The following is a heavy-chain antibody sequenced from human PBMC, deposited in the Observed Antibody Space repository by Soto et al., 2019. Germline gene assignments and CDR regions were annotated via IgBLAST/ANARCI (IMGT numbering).Heavy chain of an antibody. CDR2: ISYDGSNK. CDR1: GFTFSSYG. D-gene: IGHD6-13*01. J-gene: IGHJ4*02. V-gene: IGHV3-30*18. Sequence: GGSLRLSCAASGFTFSSYGMHWVRQAPGKGLEWVAVISYDGSNKYYADSVKGRFTISRDNSKNTLYLQMNSLRAEDTAVYYCAKGGTAAAGTDYWGQGTLVTV. CDR3: AKGGTAAAGTDY.